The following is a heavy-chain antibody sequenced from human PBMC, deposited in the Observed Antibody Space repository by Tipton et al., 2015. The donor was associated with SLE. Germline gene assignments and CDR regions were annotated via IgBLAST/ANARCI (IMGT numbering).Heavy chain of an antibody. CDR2: INAGNGNT. V-gene: IGHV1-3*01. CDR3: SSGLTGDRNY. D-gene: IGHD7-27*01. CDR1: GYTFTSYA. Sequence: QSGPEVKKPGASVKVSCKASGYTFTSYAMHWVRQAPGQRLEWMGWINAGNGNTKYSQKLQGRVTMTTDTSTSTAYMELRSRRSDDTGLYYCSSGLTGDRNYWGQGTLVAVSA. J-gene: IGHJ4*02.